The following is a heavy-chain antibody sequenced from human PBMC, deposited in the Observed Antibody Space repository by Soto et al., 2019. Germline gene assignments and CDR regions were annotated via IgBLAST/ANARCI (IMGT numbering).Heavy chain of an antibody. V-gene: IGHV3-53*01. Sequence: PGGSLRLSCAASGFTVSSNYMSWVRQAPGKGLEWVSIIYSGGSTYYAASVKGRFTIYRDNSKNNPYLQMNSLRDEDTAVYYCAIRYSGYDNAIDHSGPGPLVTVFS. CDR1: GFTVSSNY. CDR3: AIRYSGYDNAIDH. CDR2: IYSGGST. D-gene: IGHD5-12*01. J-gene: IGHJ4*02.